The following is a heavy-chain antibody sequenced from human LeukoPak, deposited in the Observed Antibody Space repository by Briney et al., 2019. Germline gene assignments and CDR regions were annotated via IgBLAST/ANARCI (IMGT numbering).Heavy chain of an antibody. Sequence: GGSLRLSCAASGFTVSSNYMSWVRQAPGKGLEWVSVIYSGGSTYCADSVKGRFTISRDNSKNTLYLQMNSLRAEDTAVYYCARDPSSPTYYYYYMDVWGKGTTVTVSS. CDR1: GFTVSSNY. V-gene: IGHV3-53*01. CDR3: ARDPSSPTYYYYYMDV. D-gene: IGHD2-2*01. J-gene: IGHJ6*03. CDR2: IYSGGST.